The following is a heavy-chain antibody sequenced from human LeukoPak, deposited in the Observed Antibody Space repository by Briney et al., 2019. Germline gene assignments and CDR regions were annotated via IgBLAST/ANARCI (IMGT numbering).Heavy chain of an antibody. CDR2: IYYSWST. J-gene: IGHJ4*02. Sequence: SETLSLTCTVSGGSIGSSSYYWGWIRQPPGKGLEGIGSIYYSWSTYYNPSLKSRVTISVDTSKNQFSLKLSSVTAADTAVYYCARQLGYCSSTSCYADKVDYWGQGTLVTVSS. CDR1: GGSIGSSSYY. D-gene: IGHD2-2*01. CDR3: ARQLGYCSSTSCYADKVDY. V-gene: IGHV4-39*01.